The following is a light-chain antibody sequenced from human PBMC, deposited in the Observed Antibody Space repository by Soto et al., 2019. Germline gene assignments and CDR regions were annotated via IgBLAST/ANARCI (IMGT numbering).Light chain of an antibody. J-gene: IGLJ2*01. Sequence: QSALTQPASVSGSPGQSITISCTGTSSDVGGYKYVSWYQRHPGKAPKLMIYEVTNRPSGVSYRFSGSKSANTASLTISGLQAEDEADYYCASYSATGTVAFGGGTKLTVL. CDR1: SSDVGGYKY. V-gene: IGLV2-14*01. CDR3: ASYSATGTVA. CDR2: EVT.